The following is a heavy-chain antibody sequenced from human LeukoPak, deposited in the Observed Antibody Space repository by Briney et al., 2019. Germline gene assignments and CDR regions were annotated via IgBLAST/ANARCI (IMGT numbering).Heavy chain of an antibody. CDR2: IYYSGST. CDR3: AAGSSGHGVWFDP. J-gene: IGHJ5*02. CDR1: GGSISSYY. Sequence: PSETLSLTCTVSGGSISSYYWSWIRQPPGKGLEWIGYIYYSGSTNYNPSLKSRVTKSVDTSKNQFSLKLSSVTAADTAVYYCAAGSSGHGVWFDPWGQGTLVTVSS. V-gene: IGHV4-59*01. D-gene: IGHD6-19*01.